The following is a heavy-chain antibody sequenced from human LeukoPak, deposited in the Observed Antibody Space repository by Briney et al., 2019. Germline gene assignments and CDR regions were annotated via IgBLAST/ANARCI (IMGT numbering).Heavy chain of an antibody. J-gene: IGHJ4*02. CDR1: GYTFTGYY. Sequence: ASVKVSCKASGYTFTGYYMHWVRQAPGQGLEWMGWINPNSGGTNYAQKFQGRVTMTRDTSISTAYMKLSRLRSDDTAVYYCARGAYTYYYDSSLEGFDYWGQGTLVTVSS. CDR2: INPNSGGT. CDR3: ARGAYTYYYDSSLEGFDY. V-gene: IGHV1-2*02. D-gene: IGHD3-22*01.